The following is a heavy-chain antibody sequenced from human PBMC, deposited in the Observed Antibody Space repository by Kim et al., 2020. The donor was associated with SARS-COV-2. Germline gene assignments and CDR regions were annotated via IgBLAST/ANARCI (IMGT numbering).Heavy chain of an antibody. CDR3: AKDMHYYDSSGTNDY. V-gene: IGHV3-9*01. D-gene: IGHD3-22*01. J-gene: IGHJ4*02. Sequence: KGLEWVSGISWNSGSIGYADSVKGRFTISRDNAKNSLYLQMNSLRAEDTALYYCAKDMHYYDSSGTNDYWGQGTLVTVSS. CDR2: ISWNSGSI.